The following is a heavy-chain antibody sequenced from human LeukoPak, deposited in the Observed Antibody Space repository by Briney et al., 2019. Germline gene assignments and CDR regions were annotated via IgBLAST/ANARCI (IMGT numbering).Heavy chain of an antibody. D-gene: IGHD2-2*01. Sequence: GGSLRLSCAASGFTFSSYSMNWVRQAPGKGLEWVSSIGSSSSYIYYADSVKGRFTISRDNAKNSLYLQMNSLRAEDTAVYYCARDYCSSTSCYADYWGQGTLVTVSS. CDR2: IGSSSSYI. CDR3: ARDYCSSTSCYADY. J-gene: IGHJ4*02. V-gene: IGHV3-21*01. CDR1: GFTFSSYS.